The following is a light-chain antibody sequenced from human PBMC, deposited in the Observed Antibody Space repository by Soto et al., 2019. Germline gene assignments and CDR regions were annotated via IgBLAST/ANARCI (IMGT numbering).Light chain of an antibody. V-gene: IGLV2-14*01. Sequence: LTQPASVSGSPGQSITISCTGTSSDVGGYNYVSWYQQHPGKAPKLMIYDVSSRPSGVSNRFSGSKSGNTASLTISGLQAEDEADYYSSSYTSSSPHVVFGGGTQLTV. J-gene: IGLJ2*01. CDR2: DVS. CDR3: SSYTSSSPHVV. CDR1: SSDVGGYNY.